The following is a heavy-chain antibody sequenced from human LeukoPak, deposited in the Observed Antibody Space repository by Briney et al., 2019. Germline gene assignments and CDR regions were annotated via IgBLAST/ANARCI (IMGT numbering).Heavy chain of an antibody. Sequence: PSETLSLTCTVSGGSISSYYWSWLRQPPGKGLEWIGYIYYSGSTNYNPSLKSRVTISVDTSKNQFSLKLSSVTAADTAVYYCARLYYDFWSGYYSQAYYFDYWGQGTLVTVSS. CDR1: GGSISSYY. V-gene: IGHV4-59*01. CDR3: ARLYYDFWSGYYSQAYYFDY. CDR2: IYYSGST. D-gene: IGHD3-3*01. J-gene: IGHJ4*02.